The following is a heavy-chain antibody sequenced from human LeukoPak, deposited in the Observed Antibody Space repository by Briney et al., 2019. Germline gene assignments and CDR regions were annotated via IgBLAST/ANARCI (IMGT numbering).Heavy chain of an antibody. CDR2: ISSSSSYI. D-gene: IGHD5-18*01. CDR1: GFTFSSYS. V-gene: IGHV3-21*01. J-gene: IGHJ4*02. Sequence: GGSLRLSCAASGFTFSSYSMNWVRQAPGKGLEWVSSISSSSSYIYYADSVKGRFTISRDSAKNSLYLQMNSLRAEDTAVYYCAKSRGYSYGLYYFDYWGQGTLVTVSS. CDR3: AKSRGYSYGLYYFDY.